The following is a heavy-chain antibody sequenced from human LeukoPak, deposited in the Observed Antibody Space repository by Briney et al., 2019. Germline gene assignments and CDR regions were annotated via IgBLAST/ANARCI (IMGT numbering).Heavy chain of an antibody. J-gene: IGHJ5*02. V-gene: IGHV4-34*01. Sequence: SETLSLTCAVYGGSFSGYYWSWIRQPPGKGLEWIGEINHSGSTNYNPSLKSRVTISVDTSKNQFSLKLSSVTAADTPVYFCARVDYQLLVGWFDPWGEGILVTVSS. D-gene: IGHD1-26*01. CDR1: GGSFSGYY. CDR2: INHSGST. CDR3: ARVDYQLLVGWFDP.